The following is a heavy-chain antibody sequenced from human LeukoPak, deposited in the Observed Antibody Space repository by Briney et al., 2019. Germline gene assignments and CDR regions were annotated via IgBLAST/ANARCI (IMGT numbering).Heavy chain of an antibody. CDR3: ARGGQSKYDSSGYLNYFDY. CDR2: ISSNGGST. V-gene: IGHV3-64*01. Sequence: GGALRLSRAASGFTFSSYVMYWVRQAPGKGLEYVSSISSNGGSTYYANSVKGRFTISRDNSKNTLYLQMGSLRAEDMAVYYCARGGQSKYDSSGYLNYFDYWGRGTLVTVSS. D-gene: IGHD3-22*01. J-gene: IGHJ4*02. CDR1: GFTFSSYV.